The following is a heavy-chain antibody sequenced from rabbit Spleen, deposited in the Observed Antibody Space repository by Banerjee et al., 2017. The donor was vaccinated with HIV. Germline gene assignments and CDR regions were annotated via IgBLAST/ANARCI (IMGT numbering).Heavy chain of an antibody. CDR2: IDTGSSGFT. CDR3: ARDTSSSFSSYGMDL. D-gene: IGHD1-1*01. V-gene: IGHV1S40*01. CDR1: GVSFSSSSY. J-gene: IGHJ6*01. Sequence: QSLEESGGDLVKPEGSLTLTCTASGVSFSSSSYMCWVRQAPGKGLEWIACIDTGSSGFTYFATWAKGRFTCSKTSSTTVTLQMTRLTAADTATYFCARDTSSSFSSYGMDLGGPGTLVTVS.